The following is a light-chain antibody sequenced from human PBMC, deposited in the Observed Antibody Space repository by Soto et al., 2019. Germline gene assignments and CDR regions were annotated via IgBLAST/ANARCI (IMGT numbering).Light chain of an antibody. CDR2: INTDGSH. CDR3: QTWATGVVV. J-gene: IGLJ2*01. V-gene: IGLV4-69*01. Sequence: QLVLTQSPSASASLGASVKLTCTLSSGHSSYGAAGHQQHPEKGPRYLMKINTDGSHNKGDGIPDRFSGSRSGAELYLTISSLQSEDEGDYYCQTWATGVVVFGGGTKVTVL. CDR1: SGHSSYG.